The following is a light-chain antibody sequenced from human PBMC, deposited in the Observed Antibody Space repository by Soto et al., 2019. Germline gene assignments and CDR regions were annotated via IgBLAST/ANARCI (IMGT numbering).Light chain of an antibody. CDR1: QTMTRAY. CDR3: HQYHSPPQT. J-gene: IGKJ2*01. CDR2: AAS. V-gene: IGKV3-20*01. Sequence: EIVLMPSPGTLSLSPGERATLSCRASQTMTRAYVAWYQQKPGQAPRLLIYAASYRATGISDKFSGSGSGTDFSLTISRLEPEESAVYYCHQYHSPPQTVGQGTKVDIK.